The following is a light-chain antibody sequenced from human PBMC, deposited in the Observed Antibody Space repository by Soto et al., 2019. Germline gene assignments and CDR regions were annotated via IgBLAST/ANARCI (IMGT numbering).Light chain of an antibody. Sequence: ILMTQSPATLSVSPGERATLSCRASQSVSNNLAWYQQKPGQAPRLLIYDASTRATRIPARFSGSGSGTEFTLTISGRQSEDFAVNYCQQYNNWPPRTFGQGTKVEIK. CDR1: QSVSNN. CDR2: DAS. CDR3: QQYNNWPPRT. V-gene: IGKV3-15*01. J-gene: IGKJ1*01.